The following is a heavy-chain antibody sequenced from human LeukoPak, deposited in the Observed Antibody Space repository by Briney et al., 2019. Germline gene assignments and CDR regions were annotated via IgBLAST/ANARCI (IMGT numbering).Heavy chain of an antibody. J-gene: IGHJ4*02. D-gene: IGHD6-13*01. V-gene: IGHV1-69*04. CDR1: GGTFSSYA. Sequence: GASVKVSCKASGGTFSSYAISWVRQAPGQGLEWMGRIIPILGIANYAQKFQGRVTITADKSTSTAYMELSSLRSEDTAVYYCATDSSSWYRYYFDYWGQGTLVTVSS. CDR3: ATDSSSWYRYYFDY. CDR2: IIPILGIA.